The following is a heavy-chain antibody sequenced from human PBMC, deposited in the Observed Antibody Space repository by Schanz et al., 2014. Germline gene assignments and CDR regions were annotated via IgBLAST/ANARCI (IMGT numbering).Heavy chain of an antibody. CDR3: ARNIIATARAYDI. CDR1: GFSLSILG. J-gene: IGHJ3*02. Sequence: DPRKHCGFSLSILGPTWARQAPGQGLEWMGWINVYNGDTKFAKTFQDRVTLTTDTSTSTAYMELRSLRSDDTAVYYCARNIIATARAYDIWGQGAMVTVSS. D-gene: IGHD6-13*01. CDR2: INVYNGDT. V-gene: IGHV1-18*04.